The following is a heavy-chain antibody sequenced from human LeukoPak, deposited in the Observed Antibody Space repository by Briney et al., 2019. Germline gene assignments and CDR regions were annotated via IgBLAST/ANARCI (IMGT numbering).Heavy chain of an antibody. J-gene: IGHJ5*02. CDR1: GFTFSSYS. V-gene: IGHV3-21*01. CDR2: ITGSCSYI. D-gene: IGHD3-10*01. Sequence: PGGPQRLSCAPSGFTFSSYSMTWVRQATEKGLEWVSSITGSCSYIHYADSVRRRFTISRDNAKDSLFLEMNSLRAEETAVYDCGRNHNFYNSGRGFDPWDQGTLSPSPQ. CDR3: GRNHNFYNSGRGFDP.